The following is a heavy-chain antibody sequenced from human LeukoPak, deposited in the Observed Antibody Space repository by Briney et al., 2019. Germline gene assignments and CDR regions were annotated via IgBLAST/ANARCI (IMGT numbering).Heavy chain of an antibody. CDR1: GYSISSGYY. J-gene: IGHJ3*02. CDR3: ARGVRYYDFWSGYYQDAFDI. V-gene: IGHV4-38-2*02. Sequence: SETLSLTCTVSGYSISSGYYWGWIRQPPGKGLEWIGSIYHSGSTNYNPSLKSRVTISVDTSKNQFSLKLSSVTAADTAVYYCARGVRYYDFWSGYYQDAFDIWGQGTMVTVSS. CDR2: IYHSGST. D-gene: IGHD3-3*01.